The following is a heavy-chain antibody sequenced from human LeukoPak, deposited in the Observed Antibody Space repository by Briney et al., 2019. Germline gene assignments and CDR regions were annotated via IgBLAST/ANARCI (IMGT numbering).Heavy chain of an antibody. V-gene: IGHV4-59*12. CDR2: VYYTGVT. CDR1: GGSISSYY. Sequence: SETLSLTCTVSGGSISSYYWGWLRQPPGKGLEWIGSVYYTGVTSTNPFFRSRMSISVDTSKNQFSLNLTSVTAADAAVYYCARERSSSGGHNWFDPWGQGTLVTVSS. J-gene: IGHJ5*02. D-gene: IGHD4-23*01. CDR3: ARERSSSGGHNWFDP.